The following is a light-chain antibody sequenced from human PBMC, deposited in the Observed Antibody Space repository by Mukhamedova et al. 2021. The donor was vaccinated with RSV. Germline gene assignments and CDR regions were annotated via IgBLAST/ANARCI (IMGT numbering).Light chain of an antibody. J-gene: IGLJ3*02. CDR1: SDVGGYNY. CDR2: DIS. CDR3: CSYAGSYTLRV. Sequence: SDVGGYNYVSWYQQHPGKAPKLMIYDISKRPSGVPDRFSGSKSGNTASLTISGLQAEDEADYYCCSYAGSYTLRVFGGGTKLTVL. V-gene: IGLV2-11*01.